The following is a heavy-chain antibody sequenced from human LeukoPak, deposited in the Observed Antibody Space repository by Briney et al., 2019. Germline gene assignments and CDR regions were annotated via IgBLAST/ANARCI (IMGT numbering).Heavy chain of an antibody. J-gene: IGHJ4*02. CDR1: GSTFSTYS. CDR3: ARVFAGDYFDY. V-gene: IGHV3-48*01. Sequence: LTGGSLRLSCAASGSTFSTYSMNWVRQAPGKGREWVSYISGSSTTIYYADSMKGRFTISRDNAKNSLYLQMNSLRAEDTTVYYCARVFAGDYFDYWGQGTLVTVSS. CDR2: ISGSSTTI.